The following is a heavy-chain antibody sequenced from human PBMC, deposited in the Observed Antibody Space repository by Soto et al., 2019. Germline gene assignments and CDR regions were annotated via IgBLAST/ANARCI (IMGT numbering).Heavy chain of an antibody. J-gene: IGHJ4*02. CDR2: IIPIFGTA. V-gene: IGHV1-69*13. Sequence: PVKVSCKASGGTFSSYAISWVRQAPGQGLEWMGGIIPIFGTANYAQKFQGRVTITADESTSTAYMELSSLRSEDTAVYYCATHDFTFGGVIVGPDYWGQGTLVTVSS. CDR1: GGTFSSYA. D-gene: IGHD3-16*02. CDR3: ATHDFTFGGVIVGPDY.